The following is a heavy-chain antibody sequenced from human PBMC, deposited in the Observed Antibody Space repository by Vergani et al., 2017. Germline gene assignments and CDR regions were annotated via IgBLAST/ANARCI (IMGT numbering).Heavy chain of an antibody. CDR1: GYTFTGYY. CDR2: INPNSGGT. D-gene: IGHD3-10*01. J-gene: IGHJ5*02. V-gene: IGHV1-2*02. Sequence: QVQLVQSGAEVKKPGASVKVSCKASGYTFTGYYMHWVRQAPGQGLEWMGWINPNSGGTNYAQKFQGRVTMTRDTSISTAYMELSRLRSDDTAVYYCARAEVVSWFGELLRGAHWFDPWGQGTLVTVSS. CDR3: ARAEVVSWFGELLRGAHWFDP.